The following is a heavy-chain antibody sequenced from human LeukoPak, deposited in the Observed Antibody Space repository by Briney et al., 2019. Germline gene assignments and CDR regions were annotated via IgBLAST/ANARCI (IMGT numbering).Heavy chain of an antibody. Sequence: ASVKVSCKVSGYTFTGYYMHWVRQAPGQGLEWMGWINPNSGGTYYAQKFQGRVTMTRDTSISTAYMELSRLRSDDTAVYYCAREQIVVVPAAMVYYGMDVWGQGTTVTVSS. CDR3: AREQIVVVPAAMVYYGMDV. J-gene: IGHJ6*02. D-gene: IGHD2-2*01. CDR1: GYTFTGYY. V-gene: IGHV1-2*02. CDR2: INPNSGGT.